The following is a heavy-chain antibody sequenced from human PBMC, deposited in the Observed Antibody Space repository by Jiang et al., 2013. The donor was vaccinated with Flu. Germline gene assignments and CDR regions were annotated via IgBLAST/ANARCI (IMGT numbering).Heavy chain of an antibody. CDR2: IYWNDDK. J-gene: IGHJ4*02. CDR1: GFSLSTSGVG. V-gene: IGHV2-5*01. CDR3: AHMAGYFDY. Sequence: PTQTLTLTCTFSGFSLSTSGVGVGWIRQPPGKALEWLALIYWNDDKRHSPSLKSRLTITKDTSKNQVVLTMTNMDPVDTATYFCAHMAGYFDYWGQGTLVTVSS.